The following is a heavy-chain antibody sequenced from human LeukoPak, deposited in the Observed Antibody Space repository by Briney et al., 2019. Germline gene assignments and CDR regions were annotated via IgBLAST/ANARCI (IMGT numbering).Heavy chain of an antibody. V-gene: IGHV4-31*03. CDR2: IYYSGTT. CDR3: ARYGGNAHDY. Sequence: SETLSLTCTVSGGPISSGDYYWSWIRQHPGKGLEWIGHIYYSGTTYYNPSLKSRVSISVDTSKNQFSLRLSSVTAADTAVYYCARYGGNAHDYWGQGTLVTVSS. CDR1: GGPISSGDYY. D-gene: IGHD4-23*01. J-gene: IGHJ4*02.